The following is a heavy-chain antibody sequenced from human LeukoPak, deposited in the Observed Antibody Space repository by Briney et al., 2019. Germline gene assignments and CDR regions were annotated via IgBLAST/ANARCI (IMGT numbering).Heavy chain of an antibody. CDR2: IYYSGST. D-gene: IGHD5-12*01. CDR1: GGSISSGDYY. CDR3: ARGGLPPEYFQH. V-gene: IGHV4-30-4*08. J-gene: IGHJ1*01. Sequence: SEALSLTCTVSGGSISSGDYYWSWIRQPPGKGLEWIGYIYYSGSTYYNPSLKSRVTMSVDTSKNQFSLKLSSVTAADTAVYYCARGGLPPEYFQHWGQGTLVTVSS.